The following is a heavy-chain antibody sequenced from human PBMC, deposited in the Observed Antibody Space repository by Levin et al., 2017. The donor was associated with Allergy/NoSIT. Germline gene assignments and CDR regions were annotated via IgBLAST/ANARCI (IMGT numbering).Heavy chain of an antibody. J-gene: IGHJ4*02. D-gene: IGHD3-3*01. CDR1: GFTFRSYE. V-gene: IGHV3-48*03. CDR3: ARQLGNFWSSYNYFDY. Sequence: LSLTCAASGFTFRSYEMNWVRRAPGKGLEWVSYISSTGSTIYSADSVKGRFTISRDNAKNSLYLHMNSLRAEDTAVYYCARQLGNFWSSYNYFDYWGQGTLVTVSS. CDR2: ISSTGSTI.